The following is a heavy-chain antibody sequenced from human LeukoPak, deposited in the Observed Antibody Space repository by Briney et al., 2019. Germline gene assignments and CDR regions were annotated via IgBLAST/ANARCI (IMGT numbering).Heavy chain of an antibody. CDR3: ASGTAEDYYMDV. CDR1: GFTFSSYS. D-gene: IGHD6-13*01. V-gene: IGHV3-48*01. CDR2: ISSSSSTI. Sequence: GGSLRLSCAASGFTFSSYSVNWVRQAPGKGLEWVSYISSSSSTIYYADSVKGRFTISRDNAKNSLYLQMNSLRAEDTAVYYCASGTAEDYYMDVWGKGTTVTVSS. J-gene: IGHJ6*03.